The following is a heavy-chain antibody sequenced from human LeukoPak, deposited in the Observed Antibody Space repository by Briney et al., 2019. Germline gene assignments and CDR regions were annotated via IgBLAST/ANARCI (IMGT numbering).Heavy chain of an antibody. V-gene: IGHV3-53*01. CDR2: IYSGGST. J-gene: IGHJ3*02. CDR1: GFTVSSNY. D-gene: IGHD3-22*01. Sequence: GGSLRLSCAASGFTVSSNYMSWVRQAPGKGLEWVSVIYSGGSTYYADSEKGRFTISRDNSKNTLYLQMNSLRAEDTAVYYCARDAVSGDAFDIWGQGTMVTVSS. CDR3: ARDAVSGDAFDI.